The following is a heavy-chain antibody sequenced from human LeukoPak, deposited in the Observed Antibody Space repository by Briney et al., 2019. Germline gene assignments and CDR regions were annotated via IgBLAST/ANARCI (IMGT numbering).Heavy chain of an antibody. CDR2: ISSSSSYI. Sequence: PGGSLRLSCAASGFTFSSYSMNRVRQAPGKGLEWVSSISSSSSYIYYADSVKGRFTISRDNTKNSLYLQMNSLRAEDTAVYYWAREALPYYDILTGYDRDHDAFDIWGQGTMVTVSS. V-gene: IGHV3-21*01. D-gene: IGHD3-9*01. CDR3: AREALPYYDILTGYDRDHDAFDI. J-gene: IGHJ3*02. CDR1: GFTFSSYS.